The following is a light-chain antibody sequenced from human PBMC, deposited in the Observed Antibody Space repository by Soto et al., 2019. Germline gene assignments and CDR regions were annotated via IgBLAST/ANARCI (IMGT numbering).Light chain of an antibody. V-gene: IGKV3-11*01. CDR1: QSVXTH. CDR3: QQRNTWPTST. Sequence: IVLTQSPFTLSLSPGDSTTLTCRASQSVXTHLAWDQFKPGQAPRLLIXAQSRRASGVPARFIGSGSGKAFTLTISSLEPEDFALYYCQQRNTWPTSTFGQGTRLEIK. CDR2: AQS. J-gene: IGKJ5*01.